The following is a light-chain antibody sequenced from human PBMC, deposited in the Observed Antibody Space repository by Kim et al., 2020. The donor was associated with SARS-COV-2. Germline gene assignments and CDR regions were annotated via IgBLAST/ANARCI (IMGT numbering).Light chain of an antibody. Sequence: ASGRYSAPLTCRASQDISNYLAWFQLKPAKAPNLLIYAASALQPGFPSRFSGSGSGTDFTLTVPSLQPEDVATYYCQKCDSAPWTFGQGTKVDIK. CDR2: AAS. CDR3: QKCDSAPWT. J-gene: IGKJ1*01. V-gene: IGKV1-27*01. CDR1: QDISNY.